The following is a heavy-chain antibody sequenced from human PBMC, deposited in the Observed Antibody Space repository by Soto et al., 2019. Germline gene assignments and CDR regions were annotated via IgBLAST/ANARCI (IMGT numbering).Heavy chain of an antibody. V-gene: IGHV5-51*01. D-gene: IGHD6-13*01. CDR1: GYSLTKYW. J-gene: IGHJ3*02. CDR2: IYPDESDT. CDR3: ARAGLYRDAFDI. Sequence: GEALKISCKGSGYSLTKYWIGWVRQLPGKGLEWMAIIYPDESDTRYSPSFQGQVTISADKSISTAYLQWSSLKASDTAMYYCARAGLYRDAFDIWGQGTMVTVSS.